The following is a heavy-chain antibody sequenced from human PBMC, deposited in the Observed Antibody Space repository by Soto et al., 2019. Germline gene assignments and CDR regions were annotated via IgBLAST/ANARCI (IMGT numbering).Heavy chain of an antibody. V-gene: IGHV3-30*18. Sequence: QVQLVESGGGVVQPGRSLRLSCAASGFTFSSYGMHWVRQAPGKGLEWVAVISYDGSNKYYADSVKGRFTISRDNSKNTLYLQMTTLRAEDTAVYYCANLPLGQAAMGVWGKGTTVTVSS. D-gene: IGHD2-15*01. CDR3: ANLPLGQAAMGV. J-gene: IGHJ6*04. CDR1: GFTFSSYG. CDR2: ISYDGSNK.